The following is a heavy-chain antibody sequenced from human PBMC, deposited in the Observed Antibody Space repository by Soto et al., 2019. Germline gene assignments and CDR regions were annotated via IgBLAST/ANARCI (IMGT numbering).Heavy chain of an antibody. J-gene: IGHJ4*02. Sequence: SQTLSLTCAISGDGVSSNSAAWNWIRQSPSRGLEWLGRTYYRSKWYNDYAVSVKSRITINPDTSKNQFSLQLNSVTPEDTAVYYCAREGLYSGYDFNPNTFDYWGQGTLVTVSS. CDR2: TYYRSKWYN. D-gene: IGHD5-12*01. CDR1: GDGVSSNSAA. V-gene: IGHV6-1*01. CDR3: AREGLYSGYDFNPNTFDY.